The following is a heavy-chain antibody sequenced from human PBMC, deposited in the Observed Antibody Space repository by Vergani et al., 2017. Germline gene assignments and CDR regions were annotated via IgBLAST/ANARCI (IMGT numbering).Heavy chain of an antibody. CDR3: ARGSGLGGSCYKPLFDY. V-gene: IGHV4-61*02. J-gene: IGHJ4*02. CDR1: GGSINSHNYY. Sequence: QVQLQESGPGLVKPSQTLSLTCTVSGGSINSHNYYWSWIRQPAGKGLEWIWRIHTSGSTNHNPSLKSRFTVSEYTSRNQFPLNLTAVIAAVTDVYCCARGSGLGGSCYKPLFDYWGEGSLVTVSS. D-gene: IGHD2-15*01. CDR2: IHTSGST.